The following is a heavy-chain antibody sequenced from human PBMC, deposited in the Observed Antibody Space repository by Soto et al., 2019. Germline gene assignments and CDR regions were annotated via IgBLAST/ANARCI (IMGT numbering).Heavy chain of an antibody. D-gene: IGHD3-22*01. CDR1: GFTFDDYA. J-gene: IGHJ4*02. Sequence: PGGSLRLSCAASGFTFDDYAMHWVRQAPGKGLEWVSGISWNSVSIGYADSVKGRFTISRDNAKNSLYLQMNSLRAEDTALYYCAKDDSTGYHPVSMDFDYWGQGTLVTVSS. V-gene: IGHV3-9*01. CDR3: AKDDSTGYHPVSMDFDY. CDR2: ISWNSVSI.